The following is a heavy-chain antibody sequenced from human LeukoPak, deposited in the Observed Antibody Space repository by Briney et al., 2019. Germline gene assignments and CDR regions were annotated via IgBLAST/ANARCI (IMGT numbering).Heavy chain of an antibody. CDR2: IYYSGST. CDR1: GGSISSSSYY. Sequence: SETLSLTCTVSGGSISSSSYYWGWIRQPPGKGLEWIGSIYYSGSTYYNPSLKSRVTISVDTSKNQFSLKLSSVTAADTAMYYCARVGGYNSPLDYWGQGTLVTVSS. J-gene: IGHJ4*02. D-gene: IGHD5-24*01. CDR3: ARVGGYNSPLDY. V-gene: IGHV4-39*07.